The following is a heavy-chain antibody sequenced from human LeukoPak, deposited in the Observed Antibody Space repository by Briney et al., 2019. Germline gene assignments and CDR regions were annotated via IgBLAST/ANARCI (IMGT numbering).Heavy chain of an antibody. Sequence: PSETLSLTCTVSGGSISSYYWSWIWQPPGKGLEWIGYISYTGITNYNPSLKSRVTISVDTSKNQFSLRLNSVAAADTAVYYCARGGWSLDYWGQGTLVTVSS. CDR3: ARGGWSLDY. J-gene: IGHJ4*02. CDR2: ISYTGIT. CDR1: GGSISSYY. D-gene: IGHD3-3*01. V-gene: IGHV4-59*01.